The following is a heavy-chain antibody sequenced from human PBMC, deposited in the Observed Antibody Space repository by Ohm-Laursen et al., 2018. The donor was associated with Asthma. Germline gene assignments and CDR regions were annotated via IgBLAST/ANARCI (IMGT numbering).Heavy chain of an antibody. Sequence: SLRLSCAASGFTFSDYYMSWIRQAPGKGLEWVSYISSSGSTIYYADSVKGRFTISRDNAKNSLYLQMNSLRAEDTAVYYCAKITGYCSGGSCYPDAFDIWGQGTMVTVSS. CDR3: AKITGYCSGGSCYPDAFDI. J-gene: IGHJ3*02. CDR2: ISSSGSTI. CDR1: GFTFSDYY. V-gene: IGHV3-11*01. D-gene: IGHD2-15*01.